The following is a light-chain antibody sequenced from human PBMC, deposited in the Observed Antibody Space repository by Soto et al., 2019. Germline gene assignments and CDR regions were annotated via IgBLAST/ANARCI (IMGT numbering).Light chain of an antibody. Sequence: IVLTHSPGTLSLSPLERATLSFRASQSVSSSYLAWYQQKPGQAPRLLIYGASSRATGIPDRFSGSGSGTDFTLTISRLEPEDFAVYYCQQYGSSRTFGQGTKVDNK. CDR1: QSVSSSY. CDR3: QQYGSSRT. J-gene: IGKJ1*01. CDR2: GAS. V-gene: IGKV3-20*01.